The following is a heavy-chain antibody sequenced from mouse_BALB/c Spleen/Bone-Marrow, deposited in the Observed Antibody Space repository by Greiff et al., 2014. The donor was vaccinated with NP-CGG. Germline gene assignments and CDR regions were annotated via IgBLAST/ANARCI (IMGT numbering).Heavy chain of an antibody. CDR3: ARTTYYAMDY. CDR1: GFTFSSFG. D-gene: IGHD2-12*01. J-gene: IGHJ4*01. Sequence: EVMLVESGGGLVQPGGSRKLSCAASGFTFSSFGMHWVRQAPEKGLEWVAYISSGSSTIYYADTVKGRFTISRDNPKNTLFLQMTSLRSEDTAMYYCARTTYYAMDYWGQGTSATVSS. V-gene: IGHV5-17*02. CDR2: ISSGSSTI.